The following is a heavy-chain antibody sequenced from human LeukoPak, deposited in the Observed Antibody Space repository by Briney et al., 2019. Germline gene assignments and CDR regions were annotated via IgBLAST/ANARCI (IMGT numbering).Heavy chain of an antibody. D-gene: IGHD3-10*01. CDR2: ISDDGTNK. CDR1: GFTFSTYG. CDR3: AKDAAEHSGSGHLYNWFDP. J-gene: IGHJ5*02. Sequence: GRSLRLSCVASGFTFSTYGLHWVRQAPGKGLEWVAPISDDGTNKFYGDSVKGRFTISREDSKNMLYLQMNSLRPEDTAVYYCAKDAAEHSGSGHLYNWFDPWGQGALVTVSS. V-gene: IGHV3-30*18.